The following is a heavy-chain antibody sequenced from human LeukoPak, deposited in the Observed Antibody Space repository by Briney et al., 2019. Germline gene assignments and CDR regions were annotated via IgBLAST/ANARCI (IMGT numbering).Heavy chain of an antibody. D-gene: IGHD2-2*01. CDR3: AREGVEYCSSTSCYYYYGMDV. V-gene: IGHV1-8*01. CDR1: GYTFTSYD. J-gene: IGHJ6*02. CDR2: MNPNSGNT. Sequence: ASVKVSCKASGYTFTSYDINWVRQATGQGLEWMGWMNPNSGNTGYAQKFQGRVTMTRNTSISTAYMELSSLRSEDTAVYYCAREGVEYCSSTSCYYYYGMDVWGQGTTVTVSS.